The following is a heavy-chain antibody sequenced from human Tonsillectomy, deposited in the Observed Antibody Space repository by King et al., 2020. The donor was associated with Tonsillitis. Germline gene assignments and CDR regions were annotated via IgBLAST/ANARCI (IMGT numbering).Heavy chain of an antibody. J-gene: IGHJ4*02. CDR2: IYYSGST. CDR1: GGSISSGDYY. Sequence: VQLQESGPGLVKPSQTLSLTCTVSGGSISSGDYYWSWIRQPPGKGLEWIGYIYYSGSTYYNPSLKSRVTISVDTSKNQFSLKLSSVTAADTAVYYCARVMGGCSSTSCYALNYFDYCGQGTLVTVSS. CDR3: ARVMGGCSSTSCYALNYFDY. D-gene: IGHD2-2*01. V-gene: IGHV4-30-4*01.